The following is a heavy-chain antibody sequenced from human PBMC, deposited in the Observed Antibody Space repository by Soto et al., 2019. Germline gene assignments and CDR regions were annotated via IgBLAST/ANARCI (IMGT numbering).Heavy chain of an antibody. CDR1: GFNFGDFY. CDR3: VRDWRPVTGEGRWVDT. J-gene: IGHJ5*01. V-gene: IGHV3-11*06. D-gene: IGHD6-19*01. CDR2: ISDQSTYR. Sequence: QVQLVESGGGLVKPGGSLRLSCAASGFNFGDFYMSWIRQAPGKGLEWVSYISDQSTYRGYAESVEGRFTVSRDNARNSLELHIKSMIDEDTAVYYCVRDWRPVTGEGRWVDTWGQGTVVIVTS.